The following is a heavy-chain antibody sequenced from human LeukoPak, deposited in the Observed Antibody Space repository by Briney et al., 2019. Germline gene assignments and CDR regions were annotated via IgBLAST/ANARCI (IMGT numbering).Heavy chain of an antibody. CDR1: GGSISSGSYY. Sequence: SETLSLTCTVSGGSISSGSYYWSWIRQPAGKGLEWIGRIYTSGSTNYNPSLKSRVTISVDTSKNQFSLKLSSVTAADTAVYYCAREPVSYDFWSGYPPPYYFDYWGQGTLVTVSS. V-gene: IGHV4-61*02. CDR2: IYTSGST. CDR3: AREPVSYDFWSGYPPPYYFDY. D-gene: IGHD3-3*01. J-gene: IGHJ4*02.